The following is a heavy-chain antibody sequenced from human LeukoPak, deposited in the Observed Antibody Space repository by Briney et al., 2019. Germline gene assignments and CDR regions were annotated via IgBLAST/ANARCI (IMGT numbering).Heavy chain of an antibody. D-gene: IGHD2-2*01. CDR2: IIPIFGTA. CDR3: ARGLTDIVVVPAATYFDY. Sequence: SVKVSCKASGGTFSIYAISWVRQAPGQGLEWMGGIIPIFGTANYAQKFQGRVTITADKSTSAAYMELSSLRSEDTAVYYCARGLTDIVVVPAATYFDYWGQGTLVTVSS. V-gene: IGHV1-69*06. CDR1: GGTFSIYA. J-gene: IGHJ4*02.